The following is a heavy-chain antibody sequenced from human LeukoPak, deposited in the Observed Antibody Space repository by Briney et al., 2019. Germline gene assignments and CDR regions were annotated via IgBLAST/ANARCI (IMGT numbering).Heavy chain of an antibody. V-gene: IGHV3-23*01. CDR3: ANLGAVAGQRYSDY. Sequence: GGSLRLSCAASGFTFSSYAMSWVRQAPGKGLEWVSAISGSGGSTYYADSVKGRFTISRDNSKNTLYLQMNSLRAEDTAVYYCANLGAVAGQRYSDYWGQGTLVTVSS. CDR2: ISGSGGST. J-gene: IGHJ4*02. CDR1: GFTFSSYA. D-gene: IGHD6-19*01.